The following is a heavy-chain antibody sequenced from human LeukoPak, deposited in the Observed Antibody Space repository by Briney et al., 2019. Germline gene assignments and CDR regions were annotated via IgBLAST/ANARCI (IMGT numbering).Heavy chain of an antibody. V-gene: IGHV2-5*02. CDR1: GFSLSTSGVG. D-gene: IGHD4-11*01. Sequence: SGPTLVNPTQTLTLTCTFSGFSLSTSGVGVGWFRQPPGKALEWLALIYWDDDKRYSPSLKSRLTITKDTSKNQVVLTMTNMDPVDTATYYCAHTQVDYHYYYYGMDVWGQGTTVTVSS. CDR2: IYWDDDK. J-gene: IGHJ6*02. CDR3: AHTQVDYHYYYYGMDV.